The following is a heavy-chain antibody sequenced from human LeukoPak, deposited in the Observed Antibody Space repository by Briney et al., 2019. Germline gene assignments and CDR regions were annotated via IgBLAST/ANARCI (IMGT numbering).Heavy chain of an antibody. J-gene: IGHJ4*02. V-gene: IGHV4-59*08. CDR2: ISYSGSP. Sequence: PSETLSLTCTVSGASISSYYWSWIRQPPGKGLEWIGDISYSGSPNYNPSLKSRVTISADTSKKQFSLKLSSVTAADPAVYYCARVGHIVAAGTYAWWGQGTLVTVSS. CDR3: ARVGHIVAAGTYAW. D-gene: IGHD6-13*01. CDR1: GASISSYY.